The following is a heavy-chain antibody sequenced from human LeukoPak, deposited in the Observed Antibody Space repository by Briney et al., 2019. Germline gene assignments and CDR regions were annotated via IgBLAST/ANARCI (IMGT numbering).Heavy chain of an antibody. CDR1: GFTFSSYG. V-gene: IGHV3-30*03. J-gene: IGHJ4*02. Sequence: GRSLRLSCAASGFTFSSYGMHWVRQAPGKGLEWVAVISYDGSNKYYADSVKGRFTISRDNSKNTLYLQMNSLRAEDTAVYYCARAQFGELLFFDYWGQGTLVTVSS. D-gene: IGHD3-10*01. CDR3: ARAQFGELLFFDY. CDR2: ISYDGSNK.